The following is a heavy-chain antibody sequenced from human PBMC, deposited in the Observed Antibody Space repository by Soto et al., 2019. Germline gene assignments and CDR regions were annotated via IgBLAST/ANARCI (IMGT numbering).Heavy chain of an antibody. Sequence: GGSLRLSCAASGFTFSSYAMSWVRQAPGKGLEWVSAISGSGGSTYYADSVKGRFTISRDNSKNTLYLQMNSLRAEDTAVYYCAKASDIVVVPALDYWGQGTLVTVSS. D-gene: IGHD2-2*01. CDR3: AKASDIVVVPALDY. CDR1: GFTFSSYA. J-gene: IGHJ4*02. V-gene: IGHV3-23*01. CDR2: ISGSGGST.